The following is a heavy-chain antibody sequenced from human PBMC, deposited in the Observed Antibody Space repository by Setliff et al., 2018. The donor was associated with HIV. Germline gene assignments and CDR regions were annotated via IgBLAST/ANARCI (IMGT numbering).Heavy chain of an antibody. CDR1: GGSIGSGSYF. D-gene: IGHD6-13*01. CDR3: ARESPSSSWFYFDF. J-gene: IGHJ4*02. CDR2: IYTSGST. V-gene: IGHV4-61*02. Sequence: SETLSLTCTVSGGSIGSGSYFWTWLRQPAGKGLEWIGRIYTSGSTNYNPSLKSRVTVSVDTSKHQFSLKLGSVTAADTAVYYCARESPSSSWFYFDFWGQGTLVTVSS.